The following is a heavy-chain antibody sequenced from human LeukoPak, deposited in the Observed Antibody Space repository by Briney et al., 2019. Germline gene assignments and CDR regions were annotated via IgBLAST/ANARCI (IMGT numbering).Heavy chain of an antibody. J-gene: IGHJ4*02. V-gene: IGHV7-4-1*02. CDR1: GYTFTSYS. CDR3: ARFYSGSYSYFDY. D-gene: IGHD1-26*01. CDR2: INTNTGNP. Sequence: GASVKVSCKASGYTFTSYSMNWVRQATGQGLEWMGWINTNTGNPTYAQGFTGRFVFSLDTSVSTAYLQISNLKAEDTAVYYCARFYSGSYSYFDYWGQGTLVTVSS.